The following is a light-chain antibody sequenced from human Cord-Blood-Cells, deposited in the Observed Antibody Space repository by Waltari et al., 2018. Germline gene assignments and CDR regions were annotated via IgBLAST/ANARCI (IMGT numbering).Light chain of an antibody. CDR3: QQSYSTPWT. CDR2: AAS. V-gene: IGKV1-39*01. J-gene: IGKJ1*01. Sequence: DIQMTQSPSSLSASVGDRVTITCRASQSISSYLNWYQQKPGKAPKLLIYAASSLQSGVPSRFSGSGSGTDGALTISSLQPEDFATYYCQQSYSTPWTFGQGTKVEI. CDR1: QSISSY.